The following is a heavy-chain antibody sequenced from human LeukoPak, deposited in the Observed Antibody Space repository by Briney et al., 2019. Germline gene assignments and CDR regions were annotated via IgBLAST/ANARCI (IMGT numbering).Heavy chain of an antibody. Sequence: ASVKVSCKASGYTFTGYYMHWVRQAPGQGLEWMGIINPSGGSTSYAQKFQGRVTMTRDMSTSTVYMELSSLRSEDTAVYYCARVGVAEREDPRGWFDPWGQGTLVTVSS. J-gene: IGHJ5*01. CDR2: INPSGGST. CDR1: GYTFTGYY. D-gene: IGHD3-3*01. CDR3: ARVGVAEREDPRGWFDP. V-gene: IGHV1-46*01.